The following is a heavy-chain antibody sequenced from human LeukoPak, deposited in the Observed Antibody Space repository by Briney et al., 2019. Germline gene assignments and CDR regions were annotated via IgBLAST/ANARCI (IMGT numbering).Heavy chain of an antibody. V-gene: IGHV3-66*01. CDR3: ARDNYYMDV. CDR1: GFTVSSNY. CDR2: IYGGGST. Sequence: GGSLRLSCAASGFTVSSNYMSWVRQAPGKGLELVSVIYGGGSTYYADSVKGRFTISRDNSKKTLYLQINSQRAEDTAVYYCARDNYYMDVWGKGTTVTISS. J-gene: IGHJ6*03.